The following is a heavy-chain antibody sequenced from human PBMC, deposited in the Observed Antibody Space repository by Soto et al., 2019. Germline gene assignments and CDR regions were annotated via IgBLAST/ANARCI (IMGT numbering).Heavy chain of an antibody. CDR3: TTDVTDLRRDYLRFLEWGDYMDV. V-gene: IGHV3-15*01. D-gene: IGHD3-3*01. Sequence: GGSLRLSCAASGFTFSNAWMSWVRQAPGKGLEWVGRIKSKTDGGTTDYAAPVKGRFTISRDDSKNTLYLQMNSLKTEETAVYYCTTDVTDLRRDYLRFLEWGDYMDVWGKGTTVTVSS. J-gene: IGHJ6*03. CDR2: IKSKTDGGTT. CDR1: GFTFSNAW.